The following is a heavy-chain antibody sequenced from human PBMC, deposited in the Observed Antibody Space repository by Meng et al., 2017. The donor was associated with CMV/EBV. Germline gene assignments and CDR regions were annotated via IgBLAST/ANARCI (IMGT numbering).Heavy chain of an antibody. CDR2: TSAYNGNT. D-gene: IGHD3-9*01. Sequence: ASVKVSCKASGYTFTSYGISWVRQAPGQGLEWMGWTSAYNGNTNYAQKLQGRVTMTTDTSTSTAYMELRSLRSDDTAVYYCARNAFGNDILSYFDYWGQGTLVTVSS. CDR3: ARNAFGNDILSYFDY. CDR1: GYTFTSYG. V-gene: IGHV1-18*01. J-gene: IGHJ4*02.